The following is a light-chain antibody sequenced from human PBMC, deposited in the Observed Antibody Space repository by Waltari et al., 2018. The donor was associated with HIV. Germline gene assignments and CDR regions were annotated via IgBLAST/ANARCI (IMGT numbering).Light chain of an antibody. V-gene: IGLV2-23*02. CDR2: EVG. CDR1: SSDVGSYNL. Sequence: QSALPQPASVSGSPGQSITISCTGTSSDVGSYNLVSWYQQHPGEAPKLMIYEVGKRPSGVSNRFSGSKSGNTASLTISGLQAEDEADYYCCSYAGSTTWVFGGGTRLTVL. CDR3: CSYAGSTTWV. J-gene: IGLJ3*02.